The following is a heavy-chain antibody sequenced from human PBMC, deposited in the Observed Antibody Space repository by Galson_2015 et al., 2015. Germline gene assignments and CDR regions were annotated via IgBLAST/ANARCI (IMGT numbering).Heavy chain of an antibody. CDR1: GFTFSSYG. CDR3: VKDRPCTGCWLMDV. J-gene: IGHJ6*02. Sequence: SLRLSCAASGFTFSSYGMYWVRQAPGKGLEWVAVIWYDGSNKYYADSVKGRFTISRDNSKNTVSLQMNSLGVEDTALYYCVKDRPCTGCWLMDVWGQGTAVTVSS. CDR2: IWYDGSNK. V-gene: IGHV3-33*06. D-gene: IGHD2-8*02.